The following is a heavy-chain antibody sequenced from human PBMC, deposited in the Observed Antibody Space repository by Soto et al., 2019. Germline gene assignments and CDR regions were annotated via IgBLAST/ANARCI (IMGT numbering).Heavy chain of an antibody. Sequence: KSSETLSLTCTVSGGSISSGDYYWSWIRQPPGKGLEWIGYIYYSGSTYYNPSLKSRVTISVDTSKNQFSLKLSSVTAADTAVYYCARDSLIDGGATYLSYYYYGMDVWGQGTTVTVSS. J-gene: IGHJ6*02. CDR3: ARDSLIDGGATYLSYYYYGMDV. CDR1: GGSISSGDYY. D-gene: IGHD1-26*01. CDR2: IYYSGST. V-gene: IGHV4-30-4*01.